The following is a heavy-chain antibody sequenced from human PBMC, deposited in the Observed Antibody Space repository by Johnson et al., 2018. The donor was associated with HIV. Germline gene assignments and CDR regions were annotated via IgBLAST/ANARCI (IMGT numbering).Heavy chain of an antibody. Sequence: MLLVESGGGLVQPGGSLRLSCAASGFTFSSYWMSWVRQAPGKGLEWVANIKQDGSAKYYVDSVKGRFTISSDNAENSLYLQMNSLRGEDTAVYYCARGDYDDGDYVDAFDIWGQGTMVTVSS. CDR3: ARGDYDDGDYVDAFDI. D-gene: IGHD4-17*01. V-gene: IGHV3-7*01. J-gene: IGHJ3*02. CDR2: IKQDGSAK. CDR1: GFTFSSYW.